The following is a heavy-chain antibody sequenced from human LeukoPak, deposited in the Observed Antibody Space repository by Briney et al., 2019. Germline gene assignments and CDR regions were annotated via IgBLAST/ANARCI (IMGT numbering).Heavy chain of an antibody. Sequence: SETLSLTCTVSGGSITSSTYYWGWIRQPPGKGLEWIGSIYYSGSTYYNPSLKSRVTISVDTSKNQFSLKLSSVTAADTAVYYCARVGMYYYDSSGYYYWFDPWGQGTLVTVSS. D-gene: IGHD3-22*01. V-gene: IGHV4-39*07. CDR1: GGSITSSTYY. J-gene: IGHJ5*02. CDR2: IYYSGST. CDR3: ARVGMYYYDSSGYYYWFDP.